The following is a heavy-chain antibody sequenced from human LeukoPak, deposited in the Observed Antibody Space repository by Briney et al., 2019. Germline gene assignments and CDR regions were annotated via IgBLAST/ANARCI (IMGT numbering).Heavy chain of an antibody. CDR1: GGSISTYY. V-gene: IGHV4-59*08. Sequence: SETLSLTCTVSGGSISTYYWSWIRQPPGKGLQWIGYIDYSGSTNYNPSLKSRVTISVDTSKNQFSLKLSSVTAADTAVYYCARRGFGRSFDCWGQGTLVTVSS. D-gene: IGHD3-22*01. CDR2: IDYSGST. CDR3: ARRGFGRSFDC. J-gene: IGHJ4*02.